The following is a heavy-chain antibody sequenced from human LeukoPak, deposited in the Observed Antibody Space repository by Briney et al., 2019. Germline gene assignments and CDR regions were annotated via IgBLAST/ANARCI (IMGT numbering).Heavy chain of an antibody. CDR1: GYSFTSYW. V-gene: IGHV5-10-1*01. Sequence: PGESLKISCQGSGYSFTSYWISWVRQMPGKGLEWMGRIDPSDSYTNYSPSFQGHVTISADKSISTAYLQWSSLKASDTAMYYCARQYCSGGSCYSWYWFDPWGQGTLVTVSS. J-gene: IGHJ5*02. CDR3: ARQYCSGGSCYSWYWFDP. D-gene: IGHD2-15*01. CDR2: IDPSDSYT.